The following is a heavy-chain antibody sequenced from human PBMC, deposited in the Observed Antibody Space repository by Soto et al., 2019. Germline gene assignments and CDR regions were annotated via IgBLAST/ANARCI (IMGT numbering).Heavy chain of an antibody. Sequence: QVQLVQSGAEVKKPGSSVKVSCKASVGTFSSYAISWVRQAPGQGLEWMGGIIPIFGTANYAQKFQGRVTITADKSTSTAYMELTSLRSEDTAVYYCARRVDGSGSPHYSYYGMDVWGQGTTVTVSS. D-gene: IGHD3-10*01. CDR3: ARRVDGSGSPHYSYYGMDV. CDR2: IIPIFGTA. V-gene: IGHV1-69*06. J-gene: IGHJ6*02. CDR1: VGTFSSYA.